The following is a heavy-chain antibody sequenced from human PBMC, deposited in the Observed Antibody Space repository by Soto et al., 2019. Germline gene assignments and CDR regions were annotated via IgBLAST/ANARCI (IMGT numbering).Heavy chain of an antibody. V-gene: IGHV3-11*01. CDR3: ARGHYGLDV. CDR2: ISTGGDSI. CDR1: GFSLSAHY. Sequence: PGGSLRLSCTASGFSLSAHYVSWIRQAPGQGLEWVSYISTGGDSIYYADSVRGRFTTSRDNAKSSVYLQMNFLRAEDTAVYYCARGHYGLDVWGQGTTVTVSS. J-gene: IGHJ6*02.